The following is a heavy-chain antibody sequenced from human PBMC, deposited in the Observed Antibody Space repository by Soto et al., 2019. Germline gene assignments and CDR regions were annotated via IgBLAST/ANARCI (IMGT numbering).Heavy chain of an antibody. CDR2: INPSSGST. Sequence: ASVKVSCKASGYTFTSYYMHWVRQAPGQGLEWMGIINPSSGSTSYAQKFRGRFTISRDNSKNTLYLQMNRLSAEDTAVYYCARDNVASTNYFWFDPRGQGTLVTVSS. V-gene: IGHV1-46*01. CDR3: ARDNVASTNYFWFDP. D-gene: IGHD1-7*01. CDR1: GYTFTSYY. J-gene: IGHJ5*02.